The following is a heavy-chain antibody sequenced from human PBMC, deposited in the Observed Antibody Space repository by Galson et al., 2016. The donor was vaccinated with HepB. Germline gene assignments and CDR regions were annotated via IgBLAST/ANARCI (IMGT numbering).Heavy chain of an antibody. V-gene: IGHV3-23*01. D-gene: IGHD6-19*01. Sequence: SLRLSCAASGFTFSSYAMSWVRQAPGTGLEWVSTISGSGPTTYVADSVKGRFTMSRDNSKNTLYLQMNSLRVEDTATYYCAKGGQWLLRGPGWYDPWGQGTLVSVSS. CDR1: GFTFSSYA. CDR3: AKGGQWLLRGPGWYDP. J-gene: IGHJ5*02. CDR2: ISGSGPTT.